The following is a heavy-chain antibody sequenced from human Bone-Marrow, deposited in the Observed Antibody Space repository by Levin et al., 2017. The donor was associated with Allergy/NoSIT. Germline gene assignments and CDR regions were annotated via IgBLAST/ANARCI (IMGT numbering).Heavy chain of an antibody. CDR1: GITFSDRY. Sequence: PGGSLRLSCVVSGITFSDRYMDWVRQAPGKGLEWIARIKKRVDNYITGYAASVEGRFSISRDDSRNSLYLQMNSLKAEDTAVYYCARDFWGLGEYWGQGTLVTVSP. CDR2: IKKRVDNYIT. D-gene: IGHD3-16*01. V-gene: IGHV3-72*01. J-gene: IGHJ4*02. CDR3: ARDFWGLGEY.